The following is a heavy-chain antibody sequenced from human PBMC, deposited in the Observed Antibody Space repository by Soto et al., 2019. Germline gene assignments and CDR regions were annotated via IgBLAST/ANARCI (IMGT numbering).Heavy chain of an antibody. CDR1: GYTFTSYG. D-gene: IGHD2-15*01. V-gene: IGHV1-18*01. CDR2: ISAYNGNT. Sequence: QVQLVQSGAEVKKPGASVKVSCKASGYTFTSYGISWVRQAPGQGLEWLGWISAYNGNTNYAQKLQGRVTMTTDTSTSTAYMELRSLRSDDTAVYYCARVDIVVVVAAATRGFDPWGQGTLVTVSS. CDR3: ARVDIVVVVAAATRGFDP. J-gene: IGHJ5*02.